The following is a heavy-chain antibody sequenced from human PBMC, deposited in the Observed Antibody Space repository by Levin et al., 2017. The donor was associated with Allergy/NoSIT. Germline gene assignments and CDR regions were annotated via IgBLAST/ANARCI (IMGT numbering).Heavy chain of an antibody. CDR2: ISYDGSNK. V-gene: IGHV3-30*18. J-gene: IGHJ4*02. CDR1: GFTFSSYG. Sequence: GGSLRLSCAASGFTFSSYGMHWVRQAPGKGLEWVAVISYDGSNKYYADSVKGRFTISRDNSKNTLYLQMNSLRAEDTAVYYCAKGDLAVWGQGTLVTVSS. CDR3: AKGDLAV.